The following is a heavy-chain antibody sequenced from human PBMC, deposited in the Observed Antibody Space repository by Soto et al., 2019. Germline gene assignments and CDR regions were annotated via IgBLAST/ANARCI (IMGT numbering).Heavy chain of an antibody. D-gene: IGHD6-13*01. CDR2: IWSDGSNK. CDR3: ARVGSSRYYYYYGMDV. CDR1: GFTFNSYV. V-gene: IGHV3-33*01. Sequence: QVPLVESGGGVVQPGRSLRLSCAASGFTFNSYVMHWVRQAPGKGLEWVALIWSDGSNKYYAESVKGRCTISRDNSENTVYLQMDSLRVEDTAVYYCARVGSSRYYYYYGMDVWGQGTTVTVSS. J-gene: IGHJ6*02.